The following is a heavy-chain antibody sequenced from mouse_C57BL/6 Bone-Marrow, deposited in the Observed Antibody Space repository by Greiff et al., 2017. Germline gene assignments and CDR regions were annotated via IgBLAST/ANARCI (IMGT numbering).Heavy chain of an antibody. D-gene: IGHD2-3*01. V-gene: IGHV1-7*01. Sequence: QVQLQQSGAELAKPGASVKLSCKASGYTFTSYWMHWVKQRPGQGLEWIGDINPSSGYTKYNQKFKDKATLTADKSSSTAYMQLSSLTYEDSAVYYCARGIYDGFLWFAYWGQGTLVTVSA. CDR3: ARGIYDGFLWFAY. CDR1: GYTFTSYW. J-gene: IGHJ3*01. CDR2: INPSSGYT.